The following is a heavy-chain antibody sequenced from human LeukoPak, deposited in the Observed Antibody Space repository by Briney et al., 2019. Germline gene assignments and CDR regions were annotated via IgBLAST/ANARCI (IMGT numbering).Heavy chain of an antibody. D-gene: IGHD5-12*01. CDR3: ARDHSGYEH. CDR2: IYHSGST. Sequence: SETLSLTCAVSGYSISSGYYWGWIRQPPGKGLEWIGSIYHSGSTYYNPSLKSRVTISVDTSKNQFSLKLSSVTAADTAVYYCARDHSGYEHWGQGILVTVSS. J-gene: IGHJ4*02. CDR1: GYSISSGYY. V-gene: IGHV4-38-2*02.